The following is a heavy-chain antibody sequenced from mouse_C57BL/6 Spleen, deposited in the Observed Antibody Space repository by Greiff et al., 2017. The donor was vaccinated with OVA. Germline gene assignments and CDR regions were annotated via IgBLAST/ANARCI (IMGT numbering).Heavy chain of an antibody. CDR2: IYPGDGDT. D-gene: IGHD1-1*01. CDR1: GYAFSSSW. V-gene: IGHV1-82*01. Sequence: QVQLQQSGPELVKPGASVKISCKASGYAFSSSWMNWVKQRPGKGLEWIGRIYPGDGDTNYNGKFKGKTTLTADKSSSTTYMQLSSLTSEDSAVYCCARGVPYYGSREACFAYWGQGTLVTVSA. CDR3: ARGVPYYGSREACFAY. J-gene: IGHJ3*01.